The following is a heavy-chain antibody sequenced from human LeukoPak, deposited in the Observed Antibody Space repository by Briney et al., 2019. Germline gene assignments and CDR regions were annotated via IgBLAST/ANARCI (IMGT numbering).Heavy chain of an antibody. CDR2: IIPIFGTA. CDR1: GGTFSSYA. Sequence: ASVKVSCKASGGTFSSYAISWVRQAPGQGLEWMGGIIPIFGTANYAQKFQGRVTITADISTNTVYMELSSLTFDDTAVYFCAGIPVFGVVLHQEPVWGKGTTVTVSS. V-gene: IGHV1-69*06. CDR3: AGIPVFGVVLHQEPV. D-gene: IGHD3-3*01. J-gene: IGHJ6*03.